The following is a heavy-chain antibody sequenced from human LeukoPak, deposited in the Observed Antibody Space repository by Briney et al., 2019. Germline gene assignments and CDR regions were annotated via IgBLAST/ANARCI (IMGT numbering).Heavy chain of an antibody. D-gene: IGHD6-13*01. CDR1: GGSISSGDYY. Sequence: PSETLSLTCTVSGGSISSGDYYWSWIRQPPGKGLEWIGYIYYTGSTYYNPSLKSRVTISVDTSKNQFSLKLSSVTAADTAVYYCARAPRQSLIAAAGTFDYWGQGTLVTVSS. J-gene: IGHJ4*02. CDR2: IYYTGST. CDR3: ARAPRQSLIAAAGTFDY. V-gene: IGHV4-30-4*02.